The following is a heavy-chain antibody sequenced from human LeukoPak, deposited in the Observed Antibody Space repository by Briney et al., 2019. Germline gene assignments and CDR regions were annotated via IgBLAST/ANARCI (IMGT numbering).Heavy chain of an antibody. V-gene: IGHV1-69*05. J-gene: IGHJ6*03. D-gene: IGHD3-22*01. CDR3: AGSDSSGRHVGYCYYMDV. CDR2: IIPIFGTA. CDR1: GVTFCSYA. Sequence: SVKVSSKPSGVTFCSYAIGWVRHAPRQGHECVGGIIPIFGTANYEQKFQGSVTITTDESTSTAYMELNSLRSVDAAVYYCAGSDSSGRHVGYCYYMDVWGKGTTVTVSS.